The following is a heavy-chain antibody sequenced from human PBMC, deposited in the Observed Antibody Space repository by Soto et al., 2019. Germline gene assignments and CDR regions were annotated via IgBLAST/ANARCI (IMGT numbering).Heavy chain of an antibody. D-gene: IGHD3-9*01. Sequence: ASVKVSCKASGYTFTSYAMHWVRQAPGQRLEWMGWINAGNGNTKYSQKFQGRVTITADESTSTAYMELSSLRSEDTAVYYCARAILGDYDILTGYATTIYYYYGMDVWGQGATVTVSS. V-gene: IGHV1-3*01. CDR1: GYTFTSYA. CDR3: ARAILGDYDILTGYATTIYYYYGMDV. CDR2: INAGNGNT. J-gene: IGHJ6*02.